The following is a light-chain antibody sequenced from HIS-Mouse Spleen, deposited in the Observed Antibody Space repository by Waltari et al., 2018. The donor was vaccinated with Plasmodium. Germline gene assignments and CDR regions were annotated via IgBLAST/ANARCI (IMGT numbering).Light chain of an antibody. CDR2: AAS. Sequence: DIQSTQSPSFLSASVGDSATITCRASQGISSYLACYQQKPGKAPKLLIYAASTLQSGVPSSFSGSGSGTEFTLTISSLQPEDFATYYCQQLNSYPYTFGQGTKLEIK. J-gene: IGKJ2*01. CDR3: QQLNSYPYT. V-gene: IGKV1-9*01. CDR1: QGISSY.